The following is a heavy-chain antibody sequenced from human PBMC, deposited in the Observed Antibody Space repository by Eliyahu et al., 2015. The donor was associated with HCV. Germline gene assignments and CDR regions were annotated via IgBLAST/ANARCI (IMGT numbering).Heavy chain of an antibody. CDR1: GGTFSSYA. J-gene: IGHJ6*02. Sequence: EVKKPGSSVKVSCKASGGTFSSYAISWVRQAPGQGLEWMGGIIPIFGTANYAQKFQGRVTITADKSTSTAYMELSSLRSEDTAVYYCAGIVVPAASSVPQFSLYYYYGMDVWGQGTTVTVSS. CDR3: AGIVVPAASSVPQFSLYYYYGMDV. D-gene: IGHD2-2*01. CDR2: IIPIFGTA. V-gene: IGHV1-69*06.